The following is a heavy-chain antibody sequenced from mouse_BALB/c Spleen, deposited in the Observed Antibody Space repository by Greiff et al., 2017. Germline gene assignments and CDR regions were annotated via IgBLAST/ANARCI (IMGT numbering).Heavy chain of an antibody. Sequence: QVHVKQSGPELVRPGVSVKISCKGSGYTFTDYAMHWVKQSHAKSLEWIGVISTYYGNTNYNQKFKGKAAMTVDKSSSTAYMELARLTSEDSAIYYCARLPDYYAMDYWGQGTSVTVSS. J-gene: IGHJ4*01. CDR3: ARLPDYYAMDY. CDR1: GYTFTDYA. V-gene: IGHV1-67*01. CDR2: ISTYYGNT.